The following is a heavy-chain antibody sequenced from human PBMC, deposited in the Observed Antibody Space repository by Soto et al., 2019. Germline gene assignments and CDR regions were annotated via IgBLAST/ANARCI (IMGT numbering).Heavy chain of an antibody. CDR1: GYTFSTYP. J-gene: IGHJ5*02. CDR3: ARDGRSLWGGYWIDP. CDR2: INVANGDT. Sequence: QVQLLQSGAEVKEPGASVMLSCKTSGYTFSTYPVHLVRQSPGQGLEWMGWINVANGDTKYSQKLHGRVTITRDTSASTAYMQLSSLTFEDTAVYYCARDGRSLWGGYWIDPWGQGTLVTVSS. D-gene: IGHD2-21*01. V-gene: IGHV1-3*01.